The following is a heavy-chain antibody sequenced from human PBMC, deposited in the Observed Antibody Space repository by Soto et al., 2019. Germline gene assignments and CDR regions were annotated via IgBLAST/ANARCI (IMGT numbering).Heavy chain of an antibody. Sequence: QVQLVESGGGVVQPGRSLRLSCAASGFTFSSYAMHWVRQAPGKGLEWVAVISYDGSNKYYADSVKGRFTISRDNSKNTLYLQMNSLRAEDTALYYCARDRLRYNWNDFPYYYYGMDVWGQGTTVTVSS. D-gene: IGHD1-1*01. CDR2: ISYDGSNK. CDR3: ARDRLRYNWNDFPYYYYGMDV. V-gene: IGHV3-30-3*01. CDR1: GFTFSSYA. J-gene: IGHJ6*02.